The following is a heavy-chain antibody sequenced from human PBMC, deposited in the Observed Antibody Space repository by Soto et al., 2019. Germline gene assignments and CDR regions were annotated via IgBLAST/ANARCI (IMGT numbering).Heavy chain of an antibody. V-gene: IGHV1-46*01. CDR2: INPSGGST. Sequence: ASVKVSCKASGYTFTSYYMHWVRQAPGQGLEWMGIINPSGGSTSYAQKFQGRVTMTRDTSTSTVYMELSSLRSEDTAVYYCARNRDFYDFWSGYYQRSTLDYWGQGTLVTVSS. CDR3: ARNRDFYDFWSGYYQRSTLDY. CDR1: GYTFTSYY. D-gene: IGHD3-3*01. J-gene: IGHJ4*02.